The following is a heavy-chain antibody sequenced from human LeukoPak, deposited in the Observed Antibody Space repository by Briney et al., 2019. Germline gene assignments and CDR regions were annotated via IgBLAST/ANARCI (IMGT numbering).Heavy chain of an antibody. CDR2: INHSGST. CDR3: ARGLPPRNDYIWGSYRYTFESGYFDY. V-gene: IGHV4-34*01. Sequence: SETLSLTCAVYGGSFSGYYWSWIRQPPGKGLEWIGEINHSGSTNYNPSPKSRVTISVDTSKNQFSLKLSSVTAADTAVYYCARGLPPRNDYIWGSYRYTFESGYFDYWGQGTLVTVSS. CDR1: GGSFSGYY. D-gene: IGHD3-16*02. J-gene: IGHJ4*02.